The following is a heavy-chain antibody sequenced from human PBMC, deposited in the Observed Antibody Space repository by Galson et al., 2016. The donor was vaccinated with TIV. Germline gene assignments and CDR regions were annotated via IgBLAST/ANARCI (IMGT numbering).Heavy chain of an antibody. CDR2: ISGYDTNT. V-gene: IGHV1-18*04. Sequence: SVKVSCKASGYTFTNYGISWVRQAPGQGLEWMGWISGYDTNTEYVQKLQDRATMTKDTSTSTAYMELRSLRYDDTAVYYCARDAPYSSSWSIDYWGQGSLVTVSS. CDR1: GYTFTNYG. CDR3: ARDAPYSSSWSIDY. J-gene: IGHJ4*02. D-gene: IGHD6-13*01.